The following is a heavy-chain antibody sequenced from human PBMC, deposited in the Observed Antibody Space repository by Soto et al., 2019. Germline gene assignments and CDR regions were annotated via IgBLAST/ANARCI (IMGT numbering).Heavy chain of an antibody. CDR1: GLSVSNYW. V-gene: IGHV3-74*01. J-gene: IGHJ4*02. CDR3: TRDRVLPDY. D-gene: IGHD3-10*01. CDR2: INSDDTSS. Sequence: GGSLRLSCAASGLSVSNYWLHWVRQTPGKGLVWVSRINSDDTSSSYAASVKGRFTISRDNANSIAYLQMNSLRAEDTAMYYCTRDRVLPDYWSQGTLVTVSS.